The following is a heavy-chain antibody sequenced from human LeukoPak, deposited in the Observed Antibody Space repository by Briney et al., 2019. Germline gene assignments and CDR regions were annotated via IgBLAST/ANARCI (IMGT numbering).Heavy chain of an antibody. V-gene: IGHV5-51*01. Sequence: GESLKISCKGSGYSFTSYWIGWVRQMPGKGLEWMGIIYPGDSDTRYSPSFQGQVTISADKSTSTAYLQWSSLKASDTAMYYCARRWCSSTSCYNDNWFDPWGQGTLVTVSS. D-gene: IGHD2-2*02. J-gene: IGHJ5*02. CDR1: GYSFTSYW. CDR2: IYPGDSDT. CDR3: ARRWCSSTSCYNDNWFDP.